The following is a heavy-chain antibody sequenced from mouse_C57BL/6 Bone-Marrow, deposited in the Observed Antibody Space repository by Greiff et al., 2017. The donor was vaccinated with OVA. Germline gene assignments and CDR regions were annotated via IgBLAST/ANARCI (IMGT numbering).Heavy chain of an antibody. CDR3: VRDYYGSRRCAY. CDR2: IRSKSNNYAT. Sequence: EVQGVESGGGLVQPKGSLKLSCAASGFSFNTYAMNWVRQAPGKGLEWVARIRSKSNNYATYYADPVKDRFTISREDSESMLYLQKNSLKTEDTAMYDCVRDYYGSRRCAYWGQGTLVTVSA. J-gene: IGHJ3*01. D-gene: IGHD1-1*01. CDR1: GFSFNTYA. V-gene: IGHV10-1*01.